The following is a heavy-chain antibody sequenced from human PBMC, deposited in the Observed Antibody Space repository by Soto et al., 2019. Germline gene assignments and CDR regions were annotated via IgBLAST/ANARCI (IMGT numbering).Heavy chain of an antibody. Sequence: AGSLRLSCAASGFIFSNAWMSWVRQAPGKGLEWVGRIKSKTNGGTTDYAASVRGRFSISRDDSKNTLYLQMNSLKTEDTAVYYCTTDDPINRYWGQGTLVTVS. CDR1: GFIFSNAW. J-gene: IGHJ4*02. V-gene: IGHV3-15*01. CDR2: IKSKTNGGTT. CDR3: TTDDPINRY.